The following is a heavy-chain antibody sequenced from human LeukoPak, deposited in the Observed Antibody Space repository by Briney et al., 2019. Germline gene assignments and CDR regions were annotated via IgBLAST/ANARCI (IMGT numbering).Heavy chain of an antibody. D-gene: IGHD3-10*01. CDR1: GGSISSYY. CDR2: IYTSGST. Sequence: PSETLSLTCTVSGGSISSYYWSWIRQPAGKGLEWIGRIYTSGSTNYNPSLKTRVTMSVDTPQNQFSLKLGSVTAADPAVYHCARESGSGSPLDYWGQGTLVTVSS. CDR3: ARESGSGSPLDY. V-gene: IGHV4-4*07. J-gene: IGHJ4*02.